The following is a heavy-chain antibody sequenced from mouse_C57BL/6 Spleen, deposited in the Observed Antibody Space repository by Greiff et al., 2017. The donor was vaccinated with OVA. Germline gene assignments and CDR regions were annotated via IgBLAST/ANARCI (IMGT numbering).Heavy chain of an antibody. V-gene: IGHV1-50*01. J-gene: IGHJ1*03. CDR1: GYTFTSYW. CDR3: ARGKLGRDWYFDV. CDR2: IDPSDSYT. Sequence: QVQLQQPGAELVKPGASVKLSCKASGYTFTSYWMQWVKQRPGQGLEWIGEIDPSDSYTNYNQKFKGKATLTVDTSSSTAYMQLSSLTSEDSAVYYCARGKLGRDWYFDVWGTGTTVTVSS. D-gene: IGHD4-1*01.